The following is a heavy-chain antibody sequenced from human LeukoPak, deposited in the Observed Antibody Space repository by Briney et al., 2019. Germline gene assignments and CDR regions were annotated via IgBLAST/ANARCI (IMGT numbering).Heavy chain of an antibody. D-gene: IGHD2-15*01. J-gene: IGHJ5*02. CDR2: IYYSGST. V-gene: IGHV4-30-4*01. CDR1: GGSISSGDYY. CDR3: ARRNLGYCSGGSCYPPVNWFDP. Sequence: SQTLSLTCTVSGGSISSGDYYWSWIRQPPGKGLEWIGYIYYSGSTNYNPSLKSRVTISVDTSKNQFSLKLSSVTAADTAVYYCARRNLGYCSGGSCYPPVNWFDPWGQGTLVTVSS.